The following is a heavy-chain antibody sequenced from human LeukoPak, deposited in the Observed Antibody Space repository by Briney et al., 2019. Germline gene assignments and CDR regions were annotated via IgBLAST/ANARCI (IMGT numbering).Heavy chain of an antibody. Sequence: RASVKVSCKASGYTFTSCGISWVRQAPGQGLEWMGWISAYNGNTNYAQKLQGRVTMTTDTSTSTAYMELRSLRSDDTAVYYCARDLGSGEQQDYGMDVWGQGTTVTVSS. CDR3: ARDLGSGEQQDYGMDV. CDR2: ISAYNGNT. CDR1: GYTFTSCG. D-gene: IGHD6-13*01. J-gene: IGHJ6*02. V-gene: IGHV1-18*01.